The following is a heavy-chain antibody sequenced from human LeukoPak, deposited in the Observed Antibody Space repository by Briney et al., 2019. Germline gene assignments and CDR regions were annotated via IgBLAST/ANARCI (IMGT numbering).Heavy chain of an antibody. CDR3: ARMTLGGFDP. CDR1: GFTFSSYD. Sequence: GTSLRLSCAASGFTFSSYDMHWVRRAPGKGLEWVASIWHDGNRKYHADSVEGRFTISRDNSKNTLYLQMNSLRAEDTAVYYCARMTLGGFDPWGQGTLVTVSS. J-gene: IGHJ5*02. D-gene: IGHD3-3*01. V-gene: IGHV3-33*01. CDR2: IWHDGNRK.